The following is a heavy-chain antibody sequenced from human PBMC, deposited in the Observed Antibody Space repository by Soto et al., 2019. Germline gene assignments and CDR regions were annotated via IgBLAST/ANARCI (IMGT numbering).Heavy chain of an antibody. CDR1: GGSFSGYY. V-gene: IGHV4-34*01. Sequence: SETLSLTCAVYGGSFSGYYWSWIRQPPGKGLEWIGEINHSGSTNYNPSLKSRVTISVDTSKNQFSLKLSSVTAADTAVYYCARGRERLVPAATRDYYYYMDVWGKGTTVTVAS. CDR2: INHSGST. CDR3: ARGRERLVPAATRDYYYYMDV. J-gene: IGHJ6*03. D-gene: IGHD2-2*01.